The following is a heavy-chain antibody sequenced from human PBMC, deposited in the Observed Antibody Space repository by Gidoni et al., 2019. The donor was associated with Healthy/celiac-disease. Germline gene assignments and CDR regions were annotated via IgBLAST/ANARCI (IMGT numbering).Heavy chain of an antibody. V-gene: IGHV3-43*01. CDR3: AKGPSGELLGGPLDV. J-gene: IGHJ6*02. CDR2: ISWDGGST. Sequence: EVQLVESGGVVVQPGGSLRLSCAASGFTFDDYTMHWVRQAPGKGLEWVSLISWDGGSTYYADSVKGRFTISRDNSKNSLYLQMNSLRTEDTALYYCAKGPSGELLGGPLDVWGQGTTVTVSS. CDR1: GFTFDDYT. D-gene: IGHD3-10*01.